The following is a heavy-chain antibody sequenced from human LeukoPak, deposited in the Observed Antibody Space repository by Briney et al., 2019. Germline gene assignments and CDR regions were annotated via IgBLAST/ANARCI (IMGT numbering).Heavy chain of an antibody. CDR1: GFTFSNYA. Sequence: PGGSLRLSCAASGFTFSNYAMHWARQAPGKGLEWVTLISYDGSSQYYADSVEGRFTISRDNSKNTLYLQMNSLRAEDTAVYYCAKERRGFYMDAWGTGTTVTISS. V-gene: IGHV3-30*02. J-gene: IGHJ6*03. CDR2: ISYDGSSQ. CDR3: AKERRGFYMDA.